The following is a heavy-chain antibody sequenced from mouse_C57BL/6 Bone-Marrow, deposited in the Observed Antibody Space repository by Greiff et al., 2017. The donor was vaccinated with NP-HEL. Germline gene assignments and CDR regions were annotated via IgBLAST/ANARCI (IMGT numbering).Heavy chain of an antibody. Sequence: EVMLVESGGGLVKPGGSLKLSCAASGFTFSSYAMSWVRQTPEKRLEWVATISDGGSYTYYPDNVKGRFTISRDNAKNNLYLEMSHLKSEDTARYYCAGRSDYYYGTAWFAYWGQGTLVTVSA. CDR1: GFTFSSYA. J-gene: IGHJ3*01. CDR2: ISDGGSYT. V-gene: IGHV5-4*03. D-gene: IGHD1-1*01. CDR3: AGRSDYYYGTAWFAY.